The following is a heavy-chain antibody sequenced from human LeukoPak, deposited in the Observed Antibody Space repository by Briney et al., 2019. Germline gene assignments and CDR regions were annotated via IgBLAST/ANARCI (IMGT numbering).Heavy chain of an antibody. CDR2: MNPNSGNT. V-gene: IGHV1-8*03. Sequence: ASVKVSCKASGYTFTSYYMHWVRQAPGQGLEWMGWMNPNSGNTGYAQKFQGRVTITRNTSISTAYMELSSLRSEDTAVYYCATDSSSSDTNAFDIWGQGTMVTVSS. CDR1: GYTFTSYY. CDR3: ATDSSSSDTNAFDI. J-gene: IGHJ3*02. D-gene: IGHD6-6*01.